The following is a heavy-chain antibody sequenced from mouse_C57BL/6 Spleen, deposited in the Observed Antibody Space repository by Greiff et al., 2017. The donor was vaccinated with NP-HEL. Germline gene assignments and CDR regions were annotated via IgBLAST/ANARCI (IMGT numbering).Heavy chain of an antibody. CDR3: ALRFFTTVVASFDY. CDR1: GYTFTSYW. D-gene: IGHD1-1*01. V-gene: IGHV1-69*01. J-gene: IGHJ2*01. Sequence: QVQLQQPGAELVMPGASVKLSCKASGYTFTSYWMHWVKQRPGQGLEWIGEIDPSASYTNYNQKFKGKSTLTVDKSSSTAYLQLRSLSSEDSEVYYCALRFFTTVVASFDYWGKGTTLTVSS. CDR2: IDPSASYT.